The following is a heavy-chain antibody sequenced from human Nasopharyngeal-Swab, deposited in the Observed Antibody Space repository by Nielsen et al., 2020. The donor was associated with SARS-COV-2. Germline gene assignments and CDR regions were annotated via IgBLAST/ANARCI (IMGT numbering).Heavy chain of an antibody. Sequence: GESLKISCAASGFTFSSYAMSWVRQAPRKGLEWVSAISGSGGSTYYADSVKGRFTISRDNSKNTLYLQMNSLRAEDTAVYYCAKKFHYYDSSGYARGAFDYWGQGTLVTVSS. CDR1: GFTFSSYA. D-gene: IGHD3-22*01. CDR2: ISGSGGST. CDR3: AKKFHYYDSSGYARGAFDY. V-gene: IGHV3-23*01. J-gene: IGHJ4*02.